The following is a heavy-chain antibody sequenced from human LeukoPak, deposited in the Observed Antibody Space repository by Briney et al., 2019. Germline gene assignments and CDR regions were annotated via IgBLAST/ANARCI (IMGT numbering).Heavy chain of an antibody. J-gene: IGHJ4*02. D-gene: IGHD6-19*01. V-gene: IGHV3-9*03. Sequence: GGSLRLSCAASGFTFDDYAMDWVRQGPGKGAEGVSGISWNSGSIGYADSVKGRFTISRDNAKNSVYLQMNSLRAEDMALYYCAKALGRYSSGWYGFDYWGQGTLVTVSS. CDR2: ISWNSGSI. CDR3: AKALGRYSSGWYGFDY. CDR1: GFTFDDYA.